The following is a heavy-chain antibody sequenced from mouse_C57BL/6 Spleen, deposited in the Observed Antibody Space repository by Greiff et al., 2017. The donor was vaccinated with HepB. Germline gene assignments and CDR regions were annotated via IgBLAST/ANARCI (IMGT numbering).Heavy chain of an antibody. D-gene: IGHD3-3*01. CDR1: GYTFTSYW. J-gene: IGHJ2*01. CDR3: ERERAVGREGGYMDD. CDR2: IDPSDSYT. V-gene: IGHV1-69*01. Sequence: QVQLQQPGAELVMPGASVKLSCKASGYTFTSYWMHWVKQRPGQGLEWIGEIDPSDSYTNYNQKFKGKSTLTVDKSSSTAYMQHSSLTSEDSAVYYGERERAVGREGGYMDDGGQGTTLTVSS.